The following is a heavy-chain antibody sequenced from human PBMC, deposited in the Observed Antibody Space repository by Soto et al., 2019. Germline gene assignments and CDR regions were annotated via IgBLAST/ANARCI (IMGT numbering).Heavy chain of an antibody. Sequence: ASGKVSANASAFTFSNYGLNWVRHAPGQGLEWMGRVSANNGHTNYSQNLQCRVSMTTDTSTSTSYMELRRLRFDDTAVYYCAREIESVTAKYFFYYSAMVVWVQGTTVNVS. J-gene: IGHJ6*02. CDR3: AREIESVTAKYFFYYSAMVV. D-gene: IGHD2-8*01. CDR1: AFTFSNYG. V-gene: IGHV1-18*01. CDR2: VSANNGHT.